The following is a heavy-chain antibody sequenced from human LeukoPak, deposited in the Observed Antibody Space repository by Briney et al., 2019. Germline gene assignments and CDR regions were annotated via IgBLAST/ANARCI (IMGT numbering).Heavy chain of an antibody. J-gene: IGHJ3*02. CDR1: GYTFTSNY. Sequence: ASVKVSCKAFGYTFTSNYMHWVRQAPGQGPEWMGVISPSGGSTTYAQKFQGRVTMTEDTSTDTAYMELSSLRSEDTAVYYCATEAGYSSGWRAFDIWGQGTMVTVSS. D-gene: IGHD6-19*01. CDR3: ATEAGYSSGWRAFDI. V-gene: IGHV1-46*01. CDR2: ISPSGGST.